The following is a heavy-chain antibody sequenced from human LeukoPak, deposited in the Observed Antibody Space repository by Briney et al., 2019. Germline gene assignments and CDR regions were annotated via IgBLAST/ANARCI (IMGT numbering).Heavy chain of an antibody. CDR1: GFTVSSNY. CDR3: AGDGEWELPPAFDI. CDR2: IYSGGST. Sequence: PGGYLRLSCAASGFTVSSNYMSWVRQAPGRGLEWVSVIYSGGSTYYADSVKGRFTISRDNSKNTLYLQMNSLRAEDTAVYYCAGDGEWELPPAFDIWGQGTMVTVSS. J-gene: IGHJ3*02. V-gene: IGHV3-66*02. D-gene: IGHD1-26*01.